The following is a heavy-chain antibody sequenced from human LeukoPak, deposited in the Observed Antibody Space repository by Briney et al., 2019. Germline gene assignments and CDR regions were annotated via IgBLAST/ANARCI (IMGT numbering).Heavy chain of an antibody. CDR2: IYHSGST. Sequence: SETLSLTCAVSGGSISSSNWWGWVRQPPGKGLEWIGEIYHSGSTNYNPSLKSRVTISVDKSKNQFSLKLSSVTAADTAVYYCARESYSSGWYTPFDYWGQGTLVTVSS. V-gene: IGHV4-4*02. CDR1: GGSISSSNW. D-gene: IGHD6-19*01. J-gene: IGHJ4*02. CDR3: ARESYSSGWYTPFDY.